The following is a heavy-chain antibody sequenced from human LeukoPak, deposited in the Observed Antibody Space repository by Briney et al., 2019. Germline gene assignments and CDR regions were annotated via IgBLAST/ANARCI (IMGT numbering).Heavy chain of an antibody. CDR2: ISAYNGNT. CDR3: ASTGPMVRGVAAGGYGMDV. D-gene: IGHD3-10*01. V-gene: IGHV1-18*01. CDR1: GCTFTSYG. Sequence: GASVKVSCKASGCTFTSYGISWVRQAPGQGLEWMGWISAYNGNTNYAQKLQGRVTMTTDTSTSTAYMELRSLRSDDTAVYYCASTGPMVRGVAAGGYGMDVWGQGTTVTVSS. J-gene: IGHJ6*02.